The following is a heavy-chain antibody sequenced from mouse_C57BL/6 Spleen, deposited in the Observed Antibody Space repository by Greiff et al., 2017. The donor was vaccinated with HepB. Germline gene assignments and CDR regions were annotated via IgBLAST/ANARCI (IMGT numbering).Heavy chain of an antibody. CDR3: ARFNYGSSYFAY. J-gene: IGHJ3*01. V-gene: IGHV1-72*01. Sequence: QVQLQQPGAELVKPGASVKLSCKASGSPFPGYWMTWVKQRPGRGLGWMGRIDPNSGGTKYNEKFKSKATLTVDKPSSTAYMQLSSLTSEDSAVYYCARFNYGSSYFAYWGQGTLVTVSA. D-gene: IGHD1-1*01. CDR1: GSPFPGYW. CDR2: IDPNSGGT.